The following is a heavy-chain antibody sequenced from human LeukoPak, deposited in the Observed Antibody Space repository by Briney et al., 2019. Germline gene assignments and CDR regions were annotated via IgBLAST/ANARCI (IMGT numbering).Heavy chain of an antibody. CDR2: INQDGSEK. D-gene: IGHD4-17*01. V-gene: IGHV3-7*04. Sequence: GGSLRLSCAASGFSFTSYWMSWVRQTPGKGLEWVANINQDGSEKYYVDSVKGRFTLSRDNAKNSLYLQMNSLRAEDTAAYYCARDRYGDYDYWGQGTLVTVSS. CDR1: GFSFTSYW. CDR3: ARDRYGDYDY. J-gene: IGHJ4*02.